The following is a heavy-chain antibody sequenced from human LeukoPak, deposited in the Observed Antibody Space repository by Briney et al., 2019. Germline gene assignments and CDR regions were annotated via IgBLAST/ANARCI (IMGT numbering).Heavy chain of an antibody. V-gene: IGHV3-15*07. CDR1: SLIFSHAW. D-gene: IGHD4-17*01. Sequence: GGSLRLSCVFPSLIFSHAWMNWVRQAPGKGLEWVGRVKSVAEGGASEYGTPVKGRFTISRDDSKKTVYLQMHNLSTEDTALYYCTKNTGDFDIWGQGTMVIVSS. CDR3: TKNTGDFDI. CDR2: VKSVAEGGAS. J-gene: IGHJ3*02.